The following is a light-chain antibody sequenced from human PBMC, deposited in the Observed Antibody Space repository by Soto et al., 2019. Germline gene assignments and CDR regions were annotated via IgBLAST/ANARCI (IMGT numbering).Light chain of an antibody. Sequence: DIQLTQSPSTLSASVGDRVTITCRASQSISSWLAWYQQKPGTAPKLLIYEASTLESGAPSRFSGSGSGTEFTLTISSLQPDDFATYYCQHYNSYSEAFGQGTKVELK. CDR1: QSISSW. CDR3: QHYNSYSEA. CDR2: EAS. V-gene: IGKV1-5*03. J-gene: IGKJ1*01.